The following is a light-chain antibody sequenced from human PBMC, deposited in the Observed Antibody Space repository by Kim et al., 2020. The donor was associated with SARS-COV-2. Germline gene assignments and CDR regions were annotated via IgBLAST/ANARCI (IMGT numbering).Light chain of an antibody. CDR1: QYISNH. V-gene: IGKV1-39*01. Sequence: DIEMTQSTSSLSASVGDRVTITCRASQYISNHLNWYQHKPGRGPELLIYTATSLQSGVPSRFSGGGSGTDFTLTISSLQPEDFANYYCQQGYRTPVTFGQGTKLEI. J-gene: IGKJ2*01. CDR2: TAT. CDR3: QQGYRTPVT.